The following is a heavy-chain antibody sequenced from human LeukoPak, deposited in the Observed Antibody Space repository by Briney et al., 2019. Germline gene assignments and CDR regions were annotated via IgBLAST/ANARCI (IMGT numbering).Heavy chain of an antibody. CDR1: GGSFSGYY. V-gene: IGHV4-34*01. CDR2: INHSGST. Sequence: PSETLSLTCAVYGGSFSGYYWSWIRQPPGKGLEWIGEINHSGSTNYNPSLKSRVTISVDTSKSQFSLKLSSVTAADTAVYYCARGRQYYYGMDVWGQGTTVTVSS. CDR3: ARGRQYYYGMDV. J-gene: IGHJ6*02.